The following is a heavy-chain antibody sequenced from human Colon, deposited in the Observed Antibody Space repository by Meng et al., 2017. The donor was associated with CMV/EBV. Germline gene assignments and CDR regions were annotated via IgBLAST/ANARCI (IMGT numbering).Heavy chain of an antibody. CDR3: ARGSASPPGNWFAS. CDR2: INPVNGKK. D-gene: IGHD2-2*01. Sequence: KASGYAFTNRAIRWVRQAAGQSLGWMGMINPVNGKKKFSQKFQGRVTFSNDTSARTAYMELSSLSSEDAAVFYCARGSASPPGNWFASWGQGTLVTVSS. V-gene: IGHV1-3*01. CDR1: GYAFTNRA. J-gene: IGHJ5*01.